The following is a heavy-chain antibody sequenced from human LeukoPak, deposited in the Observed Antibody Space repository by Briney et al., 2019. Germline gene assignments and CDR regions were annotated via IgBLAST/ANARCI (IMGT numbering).Heavy chain of an antibody. CDR1: GYTFTSYD. D-gene: IGHD3-10*01. J-gene: IGHJ5*02. CDR3: AGVPRRGERFDP. CDR2: MNPISGDT. Sequence: GASVKVSCKASGYTFTSYDVNWVRQATGQGLEWMGWMNPISGDTGYALKFQGRVTMSRNTSISTAYMELGSLRSEDTAVYYCAGVPRRGERFDPWGQGTLVTVSS. V-gene: IGHV1-8*01.